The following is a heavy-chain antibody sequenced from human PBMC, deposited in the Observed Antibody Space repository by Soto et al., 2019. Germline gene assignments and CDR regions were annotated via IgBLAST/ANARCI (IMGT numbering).Heavy chain of an antibody. CDR1: GYTFTSYA. Sequence: QVQLVQSGAEVKKPGASVKVSCKASGYTFTSYAMHWVRQAPGQRLEWMGWINAGNGNTKYSQKFQGRVTITRDTSASTAYMDLSSLRSEDTAVYYCVRTYCTSTSCFPYLFDYWGPGTLVTVSS. V-gene: IGHV1-3*01. CDR2: INAGNGNT. J-gene: IGHJ4*02. D-gene: IGHD2-2*01. CDR3: VRTYCTSTSCFPYLFDY.